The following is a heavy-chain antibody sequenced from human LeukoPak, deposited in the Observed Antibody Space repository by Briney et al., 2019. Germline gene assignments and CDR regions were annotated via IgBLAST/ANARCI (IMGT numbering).Heavy chain of an antibody. CDR3: ARNLIPEQLVLNF. V-gene: IGHV4-38-2*02. J-gene: IGHJ4*02. CDR1: GYSISSGFY. Sequence: SETLSLTCTVSGYSISSGFYWGWIRQPPGKGLEWIGSIYHSGSTYYNPSLKSRVTMSVDTSKNQFSLKLSSVTAADTAVYYCARNLIPEQLVLNFWGQGTLVTVSS. CDR2: IYHSGST. D-gene: IGHD6-13*01.